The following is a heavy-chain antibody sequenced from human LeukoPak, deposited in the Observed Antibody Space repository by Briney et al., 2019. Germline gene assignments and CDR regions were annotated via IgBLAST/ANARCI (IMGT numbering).Heavy chain of an antibody. J-gene: IGHJ4*02. V-gene: IGHV3-74*01. Sequence: GGSLRLSCAASGFTFSSYRMHWVRQAPGKGLVWVSRINSDGTSTSYADSVKGRFTISRDNAKNTLYLQVNSLRAEDTAVYYCARVPHEGCSSTSCYRYFDYWGQGTLVTVSS. CDR2: INSDGTST. CDR1: GFTFSSYR. CDR3: ARVPHEGCSSTSCYRYFDY. D-gene: IGHD2-2*01.